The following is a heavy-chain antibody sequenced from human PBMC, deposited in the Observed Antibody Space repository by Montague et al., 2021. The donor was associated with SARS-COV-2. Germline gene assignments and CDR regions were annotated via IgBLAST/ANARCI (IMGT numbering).Heavy chain of an antibody. V-gene: IGHV4-4*02. CDR3: ARDSSGWSRFDY. CDR2: IYHSGST. D-gene: IGHD6-19*01. J-gene: IGHJ4*02. Sequence: SETLSLTCAVSGGSISSSNWWSWVRQPPGKGLEWIGEIYHSGSTNYNPSLKSRVTISVDKSKNQFSLKLSSVTAAATAVYYGARDSSGWSRFDYWGQGTLVTVSS. CDR1: GGSISSSNW.